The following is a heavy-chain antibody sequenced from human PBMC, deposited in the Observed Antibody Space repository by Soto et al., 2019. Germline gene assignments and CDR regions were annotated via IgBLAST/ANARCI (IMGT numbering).Heavy chain of an antibody. CDR3: ARGPRDSSSLYRPYCFDY. CDR1: GGSFSGYS. J-gene: IGHJ4*02. CDR2: INPSGST. Sequence: QVQLQQWGAGLLKPSETLSLTCAVYGGSFSGYSWSCIRQPPGKGLEWIGEINPSGSTNYNPSLKIRVTISVDTSKHQFSLRLTSVTAADTAVYYCARGPRDSSSLYRPYCFDYWGQGTLVTVSS. D-gene: IGHD6-13*01. V-gene: IGHV4-34*01.